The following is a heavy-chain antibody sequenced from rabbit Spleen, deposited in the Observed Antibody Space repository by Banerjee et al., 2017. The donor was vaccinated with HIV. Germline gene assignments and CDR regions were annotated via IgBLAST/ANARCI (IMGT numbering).Heavy chain of an antibody. D-gene: IGHD8-1*01. CDR2: IRAGGFGNT. CDR1: GFSFSSSYY. Sequence: QQLVESGGGLVKPGASLTLTCKASGFSFSSSYYMCWVRQAPGKGLEWIGCIRAGGFGNTYYASWATGRFTIFKTSSTTVTLQMTSLTAADTATYFCARALASSDLLNLWGPGTLVTVS. CDR3: ARALASSDLLNL. J-gene: IGHJ4*01. V-gene: IGHV1S40*01.